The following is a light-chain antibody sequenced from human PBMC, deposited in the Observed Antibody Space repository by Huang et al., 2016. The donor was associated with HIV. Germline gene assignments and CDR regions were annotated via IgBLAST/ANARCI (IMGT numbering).Light chain of an antibody. CDR2: GTS. V-gene: IGKV1-39*01. J-gene: IGKJ2*01. Sequence: DIQMTQSPSSLSASVGDTVIITCRASQNISNYLNWYQQVTGRAPKLLIYGTSNLQRGVSLMRFSGRASGTDFTLTITSLQPEDAATYFCQQSYGIPRTFGLGT. CDR1: QNISNY. CDR3: QQSYGIPRT.